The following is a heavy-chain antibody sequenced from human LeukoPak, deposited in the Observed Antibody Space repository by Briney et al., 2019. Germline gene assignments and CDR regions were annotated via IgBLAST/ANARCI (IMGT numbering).Heavy chain of an antibody. V-gene: IGHV1-18*01. D-gene: IGHD3-9*01. J-gene: IGHJ3*02. Sequence: ASVKVSCKASGYTFTSYGISWVRQAPGQGLEWMGWISAYNGNTNYAQKLQGRVTMTTDTSTSTAYMELRSLRSDDTAVYYCARDPGGLRYFDWSQRASDIWGQGTMVTVSS. CDR1: GYTFTSYG. CDR2: ISAYNGNT. CDR3: ARDPGGLRYFDWSQRASDI.